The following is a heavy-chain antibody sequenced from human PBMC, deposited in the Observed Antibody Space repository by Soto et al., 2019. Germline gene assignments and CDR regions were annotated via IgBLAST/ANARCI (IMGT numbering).Heavy chain of an antibody. CDR1: GGTFSSYA. CDR2: IIPIFGTA. V-gene: IGHV1-69*01. J-gene: IGHJ3*02. D-gene: IGHD2-15*01. CDR3: ARGCSGGSCYRRDAFDI. Sequence: QVQLVQSGAEVKKPGSSVKVSCKASGGTFSSYAISWVRQAPGQGLEWMGGIIPIFGTANYAQKFQGRVTITEDESTSTAYMELSSLRSEDTAVYYCARGCSGGSCYRRDAFDIWGQGTMVTVSS.